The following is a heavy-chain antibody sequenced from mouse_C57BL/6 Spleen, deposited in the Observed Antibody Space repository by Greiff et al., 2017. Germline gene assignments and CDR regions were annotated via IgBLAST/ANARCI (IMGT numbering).Heavy chain of an antibody. V-gene: IGHV5-4*03. D-gene: IGHD2-3*01. Sequence: EVNVVESGGGLVKPGGSLKLSCAASGFTFSSYAMSWVRQTPEKRLEWVATISDGGSYTYYPDNVKGRFTISRDNAKNNLYLQMSHLKSEDTAMYYCARVSYDGYYFDYWGQGTTLTVSS. CDR2: ISDGGSYT. CDR1: GFTFSSYA. CDR3: ARVSYDGYYFDY. J-gene: IGHJ2*01.